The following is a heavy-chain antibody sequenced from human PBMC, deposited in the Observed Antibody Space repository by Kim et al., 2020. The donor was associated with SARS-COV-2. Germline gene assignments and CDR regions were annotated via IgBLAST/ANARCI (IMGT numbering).Heavy chain of an antibody. V-gene: IGHV3-23*01. J-gene: IGHJ4*02. Sequence: DADSVKCRFTISRDNSKNTLYLQMNSLRAEDTAVYYCAKDLSTYGDYVYWGQGTLVTVSS. CDR3: AKDLSTYGDYVY. D-gene: IGHD4-17*01.